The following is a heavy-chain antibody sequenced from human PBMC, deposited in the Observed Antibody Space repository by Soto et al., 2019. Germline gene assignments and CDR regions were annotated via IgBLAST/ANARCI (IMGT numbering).Heavy chain of an antibody. D-gene: IGHD3-3*01. CDR2: ISSSSSTI. V-gene: IGHV3-48*02. J-gene: IGHJ5*02. Sequence: GGSLRLSCAASGFTFSSYSMNWVRQAPGKGLEWVSYISSSSSTIYYADSVKGRFTISRDNAKNSLYLQMNSLRDEDTAVYYCAIDRYYDFWSGHQPLNWFDPWGQGTLVTVSS. CDR3: AIDRYYDFWSGHQPLNWFDP. CDR1: GFTFSSYS.